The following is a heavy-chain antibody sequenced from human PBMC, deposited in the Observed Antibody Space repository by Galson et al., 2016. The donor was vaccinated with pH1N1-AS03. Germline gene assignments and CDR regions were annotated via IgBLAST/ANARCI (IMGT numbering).Heavy chain of an antibody. Sequence: QSGAEVKKPGESLKISCKASEYTFSTYWIAWVRQMPGKGLQWMGIIFPGDSDTTYAPSFQGQVTIAADSSITTVYLQWYSLKASDTAIYYGVRTKATREGWTPIDYGGQATLVTVSS. V-gene: IGHV5-51*01. CDR2: IFPGDSDT. D-gene: IGHD1-14*01. CDR1: EYTFSTYW. J-gene: IGHJ4*02. CDR3: VRTKATREGWTPIDY.